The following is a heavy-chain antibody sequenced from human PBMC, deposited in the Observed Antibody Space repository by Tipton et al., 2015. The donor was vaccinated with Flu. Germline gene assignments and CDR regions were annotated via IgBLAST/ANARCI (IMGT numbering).Heavy chain of an antibody. Sequence: TLSLTCTVSGASISTSVYYWGWIRQPPGKGLEWIGNIYSGDSGYTYFNPSLKSRVTISVDTSKNQFSLKVNSVTAADTAMYFCARRDYSNYVSDPKNWFDPWGQGTLVTVSS. CDR1: GASISTSVYY. D-gene: IGHD4-11*01. CDR2: IYSGDSGYT. V-gene: IGHV4-39*07. J-gene: IGHJ5*02. CDR3: ARRDYSNYVSDPKNWFDP.